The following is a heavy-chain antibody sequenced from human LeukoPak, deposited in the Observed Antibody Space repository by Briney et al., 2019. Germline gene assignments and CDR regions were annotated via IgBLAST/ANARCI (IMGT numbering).Heavy chain of an antibody. J-gene: IGHJ4*02. CDR2: LIPVLGMS. CDR3: ARDRGGGFDLAFFDH. CDR1: GGSFSTYA. D-gene: IGHD5-12*01. Sequence: SVKVSCKSSGGSFSTYAVNWVRQAPGQGLEWMGRLIPVLGMSHYAPGFQGRVTLTADWSTNTAYMELDRLTSDDTAVYFCARDRGGGFDLAFFDHWGQGTLVTVSS. V-gene: IGHV1-69*04.